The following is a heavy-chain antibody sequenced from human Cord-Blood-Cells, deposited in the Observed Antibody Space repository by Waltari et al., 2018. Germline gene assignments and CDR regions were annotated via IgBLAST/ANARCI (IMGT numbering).Heavy chain of an antibody. Sequence: QVQLVESGGGVVQPGRSLRLSCAASGFTFSSYGMHWVRQAPGKGLGWVAVISYDGSNKYYAYSVKGRFTISRDNSKNTLYLQMNSLRAEDTAVYYCAKWDDYSPFWGQGTLVTVSS. V-gene: IGHV3-30*18. CDR1: GFTFSSYG. CDR2: ISYDGSNK. J-gene: IGHJ4*02. D-gene: IGHD4-4*01. CDR3: AKWDDYSPF.